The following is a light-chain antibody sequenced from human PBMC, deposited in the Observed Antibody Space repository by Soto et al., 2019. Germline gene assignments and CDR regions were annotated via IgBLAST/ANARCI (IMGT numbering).Light chain of an antibody. CDR2: DAS. CDR3: LQHYTYPLT. Sequence: EIVLTQSPGTLSLSPGERATLSCRASQSVSSSYLAWYQQKPGQAPRLLIYDASNRATGIPARFSGSGSGTDFTLTISSLQPEDFATYYCLQHYTYPLTFGGGTKVDIK. CDR1: QSVSSSY. J-gene: IGKJ4*01. V-gene: IGKV3D-7*01.